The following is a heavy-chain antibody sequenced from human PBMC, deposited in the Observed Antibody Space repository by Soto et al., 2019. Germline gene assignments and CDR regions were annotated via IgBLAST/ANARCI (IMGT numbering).Heavy chain of an antibody. Sequence: QVQLVQSGAEVKKPGSSVKVSCKASGGTFSSYAISWVRQAPGQGLEWLGGIIPIFGTANYAQKFQGRGTITGDDSMSAAYMGLSSVRAEDTAVYCWPRDPVITMVRGVIGYFDYWGQGTLVTVSS. CDR2: IIPIFGTA. J-gene: IGHJ4*02. V-gene: IGHV1-69*01. D-gene: IGHD3-10*01. CDR3: PRDPVITMVRGVIGYFDY. CDR1: GGTFSSYA.